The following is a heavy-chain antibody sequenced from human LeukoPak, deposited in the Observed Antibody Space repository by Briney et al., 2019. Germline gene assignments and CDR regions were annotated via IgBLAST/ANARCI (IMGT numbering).Heavy chain of an antibody. J-gene: IGHJ5*02. CDR1: GYTLTELS. CDR3: ATSAYYYDSSGYYYRNWFDP. CDR2: FDPEDGET. Sequence: GASVKVSCKVSGYTLTELSMHWVRQAPGKGLEWMAGFDPEDGETIYAQKFQDRVTMTEDTSTDTAYMELSSLRSEDTAVYYCATSAYYYDSSGYYYRNWFDPWGQGTLVTVSS. V-gene: IGHV1-24*01. D-gene: IGHD3-22*01.